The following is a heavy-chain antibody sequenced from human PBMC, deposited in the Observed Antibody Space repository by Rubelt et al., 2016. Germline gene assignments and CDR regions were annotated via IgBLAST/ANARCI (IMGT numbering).Heavy chain of an antibody. V-gene: IGHV4-31*03. D-gene: IGHD1-26*01. Sequence: QVQLQESGPGLVKPSQTLSLTCTVSGGSISSGGYYWSWIRQHPGKGLEWIGYIYYSGSTYYNPSRSSRVTISVDTSKNQFALKLSSVTAADTAVYYCARHVGGSYYVIGAFDIWGQGTMVTVSS. CDR2: IYYSGST. J-gene: IGHJ3*02. CDR1: GGSISSGGYY. CDR3: ARHVGGSYYVIGAFDI.